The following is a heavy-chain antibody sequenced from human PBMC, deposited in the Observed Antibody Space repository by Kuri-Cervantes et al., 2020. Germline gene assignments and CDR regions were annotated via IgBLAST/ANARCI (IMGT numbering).Heavy chain of an antibody. D-gene: IGHD1-26*01. J-gene: IGHJ6*02. CDR1: GYTFTSYD. CDR2: ISAYNGNT. Sequence: ASVKVSCKASGYTFTSYDINWVRQAPGQGLEWMGWISAYNGNTNYAQKLQGRVTMTTDTSTSTAYLELRSLRSDDTAVFYCARVGIVGARYYYGMDVWGQGTTVTVSS. CDR3: ARVGIVGARYYYGMDV. V-gene: IGHV1-18*01.